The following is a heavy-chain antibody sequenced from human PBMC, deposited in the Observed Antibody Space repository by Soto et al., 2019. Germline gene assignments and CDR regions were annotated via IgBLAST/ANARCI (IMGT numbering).Heavy chain of an antibody. CDR2: ISYSGTT. D-gene: IGHD3-10*01. Sequence: PSETLSLTCDVSGDSSRGPYGSWLRQPPGKRLEWIAYISYSGTTNINPSLRSRVTISVDTSKSQFSLKLTSVTATDTAVYYCVRQGFGALHGLVDVWGQGTTVTVSS. V-gene: IGHV4-59*08. CDR3: VRQGFGALHGLVDV. J-gene: IGHJ6*02. CDR1: GDSSRGPY.